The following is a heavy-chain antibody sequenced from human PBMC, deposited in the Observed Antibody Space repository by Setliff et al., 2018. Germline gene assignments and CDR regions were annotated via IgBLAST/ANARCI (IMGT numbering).Heavy chain of an antibody. V-gene: IGHV3-74*01. CDR3: ASNGVVVAGTGGDY. CDR2: IKSDGSVT. J-gene: IGHJ4*02. D-gene: IGHD6-19*01. CDR1: RFTFSSKW. Sequence: PGGSLRLSCAASRFTFSSKWMHWVRQAPGKGLVWVSRIKSDGSVTNYADSVKGRFTISRDNAKNTLYLQMHSLRAEDTAVYYCASNGVVVAGTGGDYWGQGTLVTVSS.